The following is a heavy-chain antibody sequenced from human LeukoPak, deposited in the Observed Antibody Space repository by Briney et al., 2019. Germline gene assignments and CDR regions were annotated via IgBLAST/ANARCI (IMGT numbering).Heavy chain of an antibody. J-gene: IGHJ4*02. Sequence: SETLSLTCAVYGGSFSGYYWSWIRQPLGKGLEWIGEINHSGSTNYNPSLKSRVTMSVDTSKNQFSLKLSSVTAADTAIYYCHLVRGGGYFDYWGQGTLVTVSS. CDR1: GGSFSGYY. CDR2: INHSGST. CDR3: HLVRGGGYFDY. D-gene: IGHD3-10*01. V-gene: IGHV4-34*01.